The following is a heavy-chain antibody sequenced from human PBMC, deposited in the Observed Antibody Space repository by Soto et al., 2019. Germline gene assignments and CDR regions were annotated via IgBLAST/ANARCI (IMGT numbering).Heavy chain of an antibody. V-gene: IGHV3-30-3*01. Sequence: GGSLRLSCAASGFTFSSYAMHWVRQAPGKGLEWVAVISYDGSNKYYADSVKGRFTISRDNSKNTLYLQMNSLRAEDTAVYYCARVPAPPLPAANYYGMDVWGQGTTVTVSS. CDR3: ARVPAPPLPAANYYGMDV. D-gene: IGHD2-2*01. CDR1: GFTFSSYA. CDR2: ISYDGSNK. J-gene: IGHJ6*02.